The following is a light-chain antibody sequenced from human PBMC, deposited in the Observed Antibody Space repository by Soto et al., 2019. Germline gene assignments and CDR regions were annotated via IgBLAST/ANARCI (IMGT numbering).Light chain of an antibody. CDR2: GAS. CDR1: QSVSSN. Sequence: EIVMTQSPVTLSVSPGERATLSCRASQSVSSNLAWYQQKPGQAPRLLIYGASTRATDIPARFSGSGSGTEFTLTISSLQSEDFAVYSCQQYNNWPWTFGQGTKVEIK. J-gene: IGKJ1*01. V-gene: IGKV3-15*01. CDR3: QQYNNWPWT.